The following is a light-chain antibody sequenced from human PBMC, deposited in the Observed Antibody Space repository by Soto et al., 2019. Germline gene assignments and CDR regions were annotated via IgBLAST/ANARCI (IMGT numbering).Light chain of an antibody. V-gene: IGKV3-20*01. CDR2: GAS. Sequence: EIVLTQSPATLSLSPGERATLSCRASQSVSSSYLAWFQQRSGQAPRLLIYGASSRATGVPDRFSGSGSGTDFTLTISRLEPEDFAVYYCQQYGSSVWTFGQGTKVDI. CDR1: QSVSSSY. CDR3: QQYGSSVWT. J-gene: IGKJ1*01.